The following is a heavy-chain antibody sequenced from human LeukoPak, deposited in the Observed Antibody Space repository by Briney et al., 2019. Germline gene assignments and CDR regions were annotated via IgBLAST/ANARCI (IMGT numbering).Heavy chain of an antibody. CDR1: GYSFTSYR. CDR3: ARNNPRGYWYFDL. D-gene: IGHD1/OR15-1a*01. V-gene: IGHV5-10-1*01. Sequence: PGESLKISCKGSGYSFTSYRISWVRQMPGKDLEWMGRIDPSDSYTNYSPSFQGHVTISADKSISTAYLQWSSLKASDTAMYYCARNNPRGYWYFDLWGRGTLVTVSS. CDR2: IDPSDSYT. J-gene: IGHJ2*01.